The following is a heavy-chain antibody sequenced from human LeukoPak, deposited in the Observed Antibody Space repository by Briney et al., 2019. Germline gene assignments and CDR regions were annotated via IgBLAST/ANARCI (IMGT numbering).Heavy chain of an antibody. CDR1: GGSISSDGYY. D-gene: IGHD7-27*01. CDR3: ARGQANWGRDPYWYFDL. Sequence: SETLSLTCTVSGGSISSDGYYWSWIRQHPGKGLEWIGYIFYSGSTYYNPSLRSRVTISVDTSKNQFSLKLNSVTAADTAVYYCARGQANWGRDPYWYFDLWGRGTLVTVSS. CDR2: IFYSGST. J-gene: IGHJ2*01. V-gene: IGHV4-31*03.